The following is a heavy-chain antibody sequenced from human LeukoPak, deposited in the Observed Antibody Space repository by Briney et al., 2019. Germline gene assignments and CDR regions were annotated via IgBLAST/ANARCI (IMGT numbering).Heavy chain of an antibody. CDR3: ARPDRRWSGYYTLGY. J-gene: IGHJ4*02. CDR2: MNPNSGNT. V-gene: IGHV1-8*01. Sequence: ASVKVSRKASGYTFNSYDINWVRQATGQGLEWMGWMNPNSGNTGYAQKFQGRVTMTRNTSISTAYMELSSLRSEDTAVYYCARPDRRWSGYYTLGYWGQGTLVTVSS. D-gene: IGHD3-3*01. CDR1: GYTFNSYD.